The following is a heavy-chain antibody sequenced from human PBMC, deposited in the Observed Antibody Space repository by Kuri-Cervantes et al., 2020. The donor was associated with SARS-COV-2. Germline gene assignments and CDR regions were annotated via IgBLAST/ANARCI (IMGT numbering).Heavy chain of an antibody. J-gene: IGHJ4*02. CDR1: GGSISSGGYY. CDR2: IYYSGST. V-gene: IGHV4-31*01. CDR3: ARDQYYYDSSGYYYYFDY. Sequence: LRLSCTVSGGSISSGGYYWSWIRQHPGKGLEWIGYIYYSGSTYYNPSLKSLVTISVDTSKNQFSLKLSSVTAADTAVYYCARDQYYYDSSGYYYYFDYWGQGTLVTVSS. D-gene: IGHD3-22*01.